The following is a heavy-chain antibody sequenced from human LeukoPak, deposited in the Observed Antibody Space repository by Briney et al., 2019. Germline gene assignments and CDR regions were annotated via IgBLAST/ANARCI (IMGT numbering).Heavy chain of an antibody. V-gene: IGHV1-18*01. D-gene: IGHD3-3*01. J-gene: IGHJ6*03. CDR2: ISAYNGNT. CDR3: ARVGGRYDFWSARDYYYMDV. Sequence: ASVKVSCKASGYTFTSYGISWVRQAPGQGLEWMGWISAYNGNTNYAQKLQGRVTMTTDTSTSTAYMELRSLRSDDTAVYYCARVGGRYDFWSARDYYYMDVWGKGTTVTVSS. CDR1: GYTFTSYG.